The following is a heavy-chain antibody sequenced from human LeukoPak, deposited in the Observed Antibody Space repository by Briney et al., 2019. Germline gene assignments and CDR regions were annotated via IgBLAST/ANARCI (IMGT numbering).Heavy chain of an antibody. Sequence: PGRSLRLSCAASGFTFSSYGMHWVRQAPGKGLEWVAVISYDGSNKYYADSVKGRFTISRDKSKNTLYLQMNSLRAEDTAVYYCASATVVMDYFDYWAREPWSPSPQ. CDR1: GFTFSSYG. CDR2: ISYDGSNK. J-gene: IGHJ4*02. D-gene: IGHD4-23*01. CDR3: ASATVVMDYFDY. V-gene: IGHV3-30*03.